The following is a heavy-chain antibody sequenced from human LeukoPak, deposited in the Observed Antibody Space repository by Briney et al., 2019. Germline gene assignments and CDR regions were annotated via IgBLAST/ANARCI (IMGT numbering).Heavy chain of an antibody. CDR3: ARPSYCVADNCGYWLDP. V-gene: IGHV1-46*01. CDR1: GYTFTKYL. CDR2: INPQGDIT. Sequence: ASVKVSCETSGYTFTKYLIHWVRQAPGQGLEWMGTINPQGDITNYAQRFQGRITLTEDTSTSTVYMELSSLTSEDTAVYYCARPSYCVADNCGYWLDPWGPGTLVTVSS. J-gene: IGHJ5*02. D-gene: IGHD2-21*01.